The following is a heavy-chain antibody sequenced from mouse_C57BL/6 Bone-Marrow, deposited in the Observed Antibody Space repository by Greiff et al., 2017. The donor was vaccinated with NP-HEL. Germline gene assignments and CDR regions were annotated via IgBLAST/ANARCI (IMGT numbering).Heavy chain of an antibody. J-gene: IGHJ2*01. V-gene: IGHV1-50*01. CDR3: ASYYDYDETDY. CDR1: GYTFTSYW. D-gene: IGHD2-4*01. CDR2: IDPSDSYT. Sequence: QVQLQQPGAELVKPGASVKLSCKASGYTFTSYWMQWVKQRPGQGLEWIGEIDPSDSYTNYNQKFKGKATLTVDTSSSTAYMQLSSLTSEDSAVYYCASYYDYDETDYWGQGTTLTVSS.